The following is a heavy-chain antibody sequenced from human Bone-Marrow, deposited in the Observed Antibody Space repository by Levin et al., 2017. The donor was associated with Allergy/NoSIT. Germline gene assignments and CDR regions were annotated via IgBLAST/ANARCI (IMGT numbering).Heavy chain of an antibody. Sequence: SQTLSLTCTVSGGSISSGGYYWSWIRQHPGKGLEWIGYIYYSGSTYYNPSLKSRVTISVDTSKNQFSLKLSSVTAADTAVYYCARVPFTRYGGNSGPGAFDIWGQGTMVTVSS. D-gene: IGHD4-23*01. CDR3: ARVPFTRYGGNSGPGAFDI. J-gene: IGHJ3*02. CDR1: GGSISSGGYY. CDR2: IYYSGST. V-gene: IGHV4-31*03.